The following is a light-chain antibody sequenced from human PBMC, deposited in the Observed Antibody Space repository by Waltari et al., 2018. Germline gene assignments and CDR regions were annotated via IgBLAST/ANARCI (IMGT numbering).Light chain of an antibody. CDR3: GTWDSSLSAVV. CDR1: SSNLGNTY. V-gene: IGLV1-51*01. J-gene: IGLJ2*01. Sequence: QSVLTQPPSVSAAPGQKVTISCSGSSSNLGNTYVSWYQQPPGTAPKLLIYDNNKRPSGIPDRFSGSKSGTSATLGITGLQTGDEADYYCGTWDSSLSAVVFGGGTKLTVL. CDR2: DNN.